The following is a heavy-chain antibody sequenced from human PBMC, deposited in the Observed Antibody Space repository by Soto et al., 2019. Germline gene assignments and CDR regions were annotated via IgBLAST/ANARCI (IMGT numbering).Heavy chain of an antibody. V-gene: IGHV4-59*01. D-gene: IGHD3-10*01. CDR2: ISDSGVT. J-gene: IGHJ3*02. CDR3: ARGAGDSSGPDSFDI. Sequence: QVQLQESGPRLVKSSETLSLVCSVSVASIIRSFWCWVRQSPGKGLEYIGYISDSGVTDYDPSLKSRVTISVDTSKNQFSLKLKSVTAADTAMYYCARGAGDSSGPDSFDIWGQGTMVTVSS. CDR1: VASIIRSF.